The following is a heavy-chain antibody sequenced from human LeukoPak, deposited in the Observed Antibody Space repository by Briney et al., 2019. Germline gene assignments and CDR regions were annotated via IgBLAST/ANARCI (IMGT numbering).Heavy chain of an antibody. D-gene: IGHD3-22*01. CDR2: INWNGGST. Sequence: TGGSLRLSCAASGFTFDDYGMSWVRQAPGKGLEWVSGINWNGGSTGYADSVKGRFTISRDNAKNSLYLQMNSLRAEDTAVYYCARVPGYYDSSGYRGGDVAFDIWGQGTMVTVSS. CDR3: ARVPGYYDSSGYRGGDVAFDI. CDR1: GFTFDDYG. J-gene: IGHJ3*02. V-gene: IGHV3-20*04.